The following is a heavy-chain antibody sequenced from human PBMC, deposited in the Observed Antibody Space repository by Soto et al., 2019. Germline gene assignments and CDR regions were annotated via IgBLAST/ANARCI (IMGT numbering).Heavy chain of an antibody. Sequence: GGSLRLSCAASGFTFSSYAMHWVRQAPGKGLEWVSLISWDGGSTYYADSVEGRFTISRDNSKNTLYLQMNSLTAEDTAVYYCAKDPGYNWNLNWFDPWGQGTLVTVSS. V-gene: IGHV3-43D*04. CDR3: AKDPGYNWNLNWFDP. D-gene: IGHD1-7*01. CDR1: GFTFSSYA. CDR2: ISWDGGST. J-gene: IGHJ5*02.